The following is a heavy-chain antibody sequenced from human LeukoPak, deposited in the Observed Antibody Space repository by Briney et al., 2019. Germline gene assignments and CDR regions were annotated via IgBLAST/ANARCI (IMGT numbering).Heavy chain of an antibody. J-gene: IGHJ4*02. CDR1: GGSISSYY. V-gene: IGHV4-59*08. D-gene: IGHD6-19*01. CDR2: IYYSGST. Sequence: SETLSLTCTVSGGSISSYYWSWIRQPPGKGLEWIGYIYYSGSTNYNPSLKSRVTISVDTSKNQFSLKLSSVTAADTAVYYCARGFTGYSSGWYFDYWGQGTLVTVSS. CDR3: ARGFTGYSSGWYFDY.